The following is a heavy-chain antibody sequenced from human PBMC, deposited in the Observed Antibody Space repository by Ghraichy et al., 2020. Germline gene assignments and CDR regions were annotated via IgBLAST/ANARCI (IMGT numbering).Heavy chain of an antibody. Sequence: SQTLSLTCTVSGNSISSGPFYWAWIRQPPGKGLEWIGSVYSSETHYNPSLKSRVSISVDTSKNQFSLELSSVTAADTAVYYCVRHRSLTPPFDCWGQGTLVTVSS. J-gene: IGHJ4*02. D-gene: IGHD1-26*01. V-gene: IGHV4-39*01. CDR3: VRHRSLTPPFDC. CDR2: VYSSET. CDR1: GNSISSGPFY.